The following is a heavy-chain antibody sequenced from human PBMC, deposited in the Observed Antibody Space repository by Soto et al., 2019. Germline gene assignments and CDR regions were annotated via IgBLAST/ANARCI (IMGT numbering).Heavy chain of an antibody. CDR2: IYYSGST. V-gene: IGHV4-59*08. J-gene: IGHJ4*02. Sequence: SETLSLTCTVSGGSISSYYWSWIRQPPGKGLEWIGYIYYSGSTNYNPSLKSRVTISVDTSKNQFSLKLSSVTAADTAVYYCARHQQLVDQGLDYWGQGTLVTVSS. CDR3: ARHQQLVDQGLDY. D-gene: IGHD6-13*01. CDR1: GGSISSYY.